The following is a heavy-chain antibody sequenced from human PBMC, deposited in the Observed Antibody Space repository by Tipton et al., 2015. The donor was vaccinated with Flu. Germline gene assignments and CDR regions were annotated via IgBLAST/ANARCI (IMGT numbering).Heavy chain of an antibody. Sequence: TLSLTCAVSGYSISSGYYWGWIRQPPGKGLEWIGSIYHSGSTYYNPSLKSRVTISVDTSKNQFSPKLSSVTAADTAVYYCARHGYYDILTGYYSWFDPRGQGTLVTVSS. V-gene: IGHV4-38-2*01. D-gene: IGHD3-9*01. CDR3: ARHGYYDILTGYYSWFDP. CDR1: GYSISSGYY. CDR2: IYHSGST. J-gene: IGHJ5*02.